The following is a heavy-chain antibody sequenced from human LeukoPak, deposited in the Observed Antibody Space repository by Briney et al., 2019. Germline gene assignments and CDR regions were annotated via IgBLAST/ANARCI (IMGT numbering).Heavy chain of an antibody. D-gene: IGHD2-2*01. CDR3: ARDGRCCTSTNCPSKGVD. J-gene: IGHJ4*02. CDR1: GGSISSGSYY. V-gene: IGHV4-61*02. Sequence: SETLSLTCTVSGGSISSGSYYWSWIRQPAGKGLEWIGRVYTSGSTNYNPSLKSRVTISVDTSKHQFSLKLSSVTAADTAVYYCARDGRCCTSTNCPSKGVDWGQGTLVTVSS. CDR2: VYTSGST.